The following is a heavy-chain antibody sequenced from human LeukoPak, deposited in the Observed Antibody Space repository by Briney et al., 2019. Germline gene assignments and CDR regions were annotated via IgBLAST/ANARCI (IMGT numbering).Heavy chain of an antibody. CDR3: AKEYSSSSAIFDY. D-gene: IGHD6-6*01. CDR2: IWYDGSNK. Sequence: GGSLRLSCAASGFTFSSYGMHWVRQVPGKGLESVAVIWYDGSNKYYADSVKGRFTISRDNSKNTLYLQMNSLRAEDTAVYYCAKEYSSSSAIFDYWGQGTLVTVSS. CDR1: GFTFSSYG. J-gene: IGHJ4*02. V-gene: IGHV3-33*06.